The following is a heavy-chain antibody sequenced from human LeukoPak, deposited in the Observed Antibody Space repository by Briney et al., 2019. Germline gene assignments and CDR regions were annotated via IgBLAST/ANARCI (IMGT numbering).Heavy chain of an antibody. Sequence: GGSLRLSCAASGFTFSSYAMHWVRQAPGKGLEWVAVISYDGSNKYYADSVKGRFTISRDNSKNTLYLQMNSLRAEDTAVYYCARGLWRWAMDVWGQGTTVTVSS. V-gene: IGHV3-30-3*01. CDR3: ARGLWRWAMDV. J-gene: IGHJ6*02. CDR1: GFTFSSYA. D-gene: IGHD3-16*01. CDR2: ISYDGSNK.